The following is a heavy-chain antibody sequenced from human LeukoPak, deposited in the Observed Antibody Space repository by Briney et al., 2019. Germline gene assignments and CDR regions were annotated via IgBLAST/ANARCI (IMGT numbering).Heavy chain of an antibody. CDR2: IYYSGST. D-gene: IGHD2-15*01. V-gene: IGHV4-59*08. Sequence: SETLSLTCTVSGGSISSYYRSWIRQPPGKGLEWIGYIYYSGSTNYNPSLKSRVTISVDTSKNQFSLKLSSVTAADTAVYYCARRISRYSGAFDIWGQGTMVTVSS. CDR3: ARRISRYSGAFDI. CDR1: GGSISSYY. J-gene: IGHJ3*02.